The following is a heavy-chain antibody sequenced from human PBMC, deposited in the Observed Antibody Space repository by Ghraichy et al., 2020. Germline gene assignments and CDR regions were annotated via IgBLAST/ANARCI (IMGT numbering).Heavy chain of an antibody. D-gene: IGHD1-14*01. Sequence: GESLNISCAASGFTFSRYDMHWVRQTTGKGLEWVSSIDAAGATYYPGSVRGRFTISRENARSSLYLQMNSLTAGDTAVYYCARETTGHGFQALDVWGKGTTVTVSS. CDR2: IDAAGAT. J-gene: IGHJ6*04. CDR1: GFTFSRYD. CDR3: ARETTGHGFQALDV. V-gene: IGHV3-13*01.